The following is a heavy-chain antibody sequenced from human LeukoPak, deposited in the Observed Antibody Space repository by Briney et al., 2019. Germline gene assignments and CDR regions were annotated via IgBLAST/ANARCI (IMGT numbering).Heavy chain of an antibody. CDR2: IYYSGST. V-gene: IGHV4-39*01. D-gene: IGHD2-21*02. J-gene: IGHJ3*02. Sequence: PSETLSLTCTVSGGSISSSSYYWGWIRQPPGKGLEWIGSIYYSGSTYYNPSLKSRVTISVDTSKNQFSLKLGSVTAADTAVYYCASPHIVVVTAIPDPDDAFDIWGQGTMVTVSS. CDR3: ASPHIVVVTAIPDPDDAFDI. CDR1: GGSISSSSYY.